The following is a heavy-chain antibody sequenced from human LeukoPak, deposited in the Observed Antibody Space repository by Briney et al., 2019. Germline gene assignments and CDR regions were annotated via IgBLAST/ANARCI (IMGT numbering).Heavy chain of an antibody. D-gene: IGHD4-17*01. J-gene: IGHJ2*01. CDR2: ISSSSSTI. CDR1: GLTFSSYS. V-gene: IGHV3-48*04. CDR3: ARDGEYGDHGPGDWYFDL. Sequence: GGSLRLSCAASGLTFSSYSMNWVRQAPGKGLEWVSYISSSSSTIYYADSVKGRFTISRDNAKNSLYLQMNSLRAEDTAVYYCARDGEYGDHGPGDWYFDLWGRGTLVTVSS.